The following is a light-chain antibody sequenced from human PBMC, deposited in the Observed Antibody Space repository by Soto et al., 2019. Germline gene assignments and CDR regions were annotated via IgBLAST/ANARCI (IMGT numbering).Light chain of an antibody. CDR3: QQRSSWPIT. CDR2: DAS. CDR1: QNFGSSY. V-gene: IGKV3-11*01. Sequence: VLTLSPNTMSLSPGERATLSCRASQNFGSSYLAWHQQKPGQAPRLLIYDASNRATGIPARFSGSGSGTDFTLTISSLEPEDFAVYYCQQRSSWPITFGQGTRLENK. J-gene: IGKJ5*01.